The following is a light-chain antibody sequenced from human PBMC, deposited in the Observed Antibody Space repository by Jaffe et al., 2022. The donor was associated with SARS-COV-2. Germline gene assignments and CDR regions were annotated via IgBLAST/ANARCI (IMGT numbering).Light chain of an antibody. V-gene: IGKV1-39*01. J-gene: IGKJ3*01. CDR1: QTVSGY. CDR3: QQSYGTPFT. CDR2: AAT. Sequence: DIQMTQSPSSLSASVGDRITITCRASQTVSGYLNWYQQKPGKAPKLLIYAATRLQSGVPSRFSGSGSGTDFTLTISSLQPEDFATYFCQQSYGTPFTFGPGTTVDVK.